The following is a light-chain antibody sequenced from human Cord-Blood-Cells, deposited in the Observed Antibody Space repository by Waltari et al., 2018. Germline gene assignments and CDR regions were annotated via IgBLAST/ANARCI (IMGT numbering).Light chain of an antibody. CDR3: SSYTSSSTFV. Sequence: SALTQPPSVSGSPGQSVTISCTGTSSDVGSYNRVSWYQQPPGTAPKLMIYEVSNRPSGVPDRFSGSKSGNTASLTISGLQAEDEADYYCSSYTSSSTFVLGGGTKLTVL. V-gene: IGLV2-18*02. J-gene: IGLJ2*01. CDR1: SSDVGSYNR. CDR2: EVS.